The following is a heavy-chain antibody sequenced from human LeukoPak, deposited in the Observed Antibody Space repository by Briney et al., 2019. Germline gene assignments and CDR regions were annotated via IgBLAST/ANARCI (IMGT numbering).Heavy chain of an antibody. Sequence: PSETLSLPCAVNVGPFSGYYWSWVRQPPGKGLECIGEINHSGNTNYNPSLTSRVTISVDSFNSHCSLRMTSVTAADTAVYYCATKTSLTYYYNRREVFRLDVWGQGTTVTVSS. CDR3: ATKTSLTYYYNRREVFRLDV. J-gene: IGHJ6*02. CDR1: VGPFSGYY. V-gene: IGHV4-34*01. CDR2: INHSGNT. D-gene: IGHD3-22*01.